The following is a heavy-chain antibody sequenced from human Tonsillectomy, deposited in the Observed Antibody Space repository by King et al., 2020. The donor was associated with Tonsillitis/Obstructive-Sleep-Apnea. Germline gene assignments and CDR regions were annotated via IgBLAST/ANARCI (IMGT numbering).Heavy chain of an antibody. CDR1: GGTFSSYA. CDR3: ARDSRDTAMVTRPHYYYYMDV. CDR2: IIPIFGTA. V-gene: IGHV1-69*12. J-gene: IGHJ6*03. D-gene: IGHD5-18*01. Sequence: QLVQSGAQVKKPGSSVKVSCKASGGTFSSYAITWVRQAPGQGLEWMGGIIPIFGTANYAQKFQGRVTITADESTSTAYMELSSLRSEDTAVFYCARDSRDTAMVTRPHYYYYMDVWGKGTTVTVSS.